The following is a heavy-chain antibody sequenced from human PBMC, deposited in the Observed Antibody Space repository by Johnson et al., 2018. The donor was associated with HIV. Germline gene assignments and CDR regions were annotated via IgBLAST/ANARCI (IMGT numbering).Heavy chain of an antibody. D-gene: IGHD1-26*01. V-gene: IGHV3-30*02. Sequence: QVQLVESGGGLVQPGGSLRLSCAASGFTFSSFGMHWVRQAPGKGLEWVAFIRFDGSTKNYADSVKGRFTISRDNSKNMLYLQMTSLRAEDTAVYFCAKGRGEWEVRMDALDIWGQGTMVTVSS. J-gene: IGHJ3*02. CDR1: GFTFSSFG. CDR3: AKGRGEWEVRMDALDI. CDR2: IRFDGSTK.